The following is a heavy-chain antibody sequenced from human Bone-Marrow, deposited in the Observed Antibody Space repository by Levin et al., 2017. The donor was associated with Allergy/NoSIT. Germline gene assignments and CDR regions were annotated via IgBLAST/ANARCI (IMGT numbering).Heavy chain of an antibody. CDR2: IYYTGRT. D-gene: IGHD3-3*01. J-gene: IGHJ6*02. V-gene: IGHV4-59*01. Sequence: PSETLSLTCTVSGGSINSSYWSWIRQSPGKGLEWIGYIYYTGRTTYSPSLKSRLTISIDKSKTQFSLKLTSVTAADTAVYFCAREGWFLRTFGVVYYGMDVWGQGTTVTVSS. CDR3: AREGWFLRTFGVVYYGMDV. CDR1: GGSINSSY.